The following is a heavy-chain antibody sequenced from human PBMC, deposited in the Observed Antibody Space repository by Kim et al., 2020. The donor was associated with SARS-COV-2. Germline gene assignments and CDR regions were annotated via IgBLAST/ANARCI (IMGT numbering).Heavy chain of an antibody. CDR2: FDPEDGET. D-gene: IGHD3-16*01. CDR1: GYTLTELS. Sequence: ASVKVSCKVSGYTLTELSMHWVRQAPGKGLEWMGGFDPEDGETIYAQKFQGRVTMTEDTSTDTAYMELSSLRSEDTAVYYCATLALGRLPSDYWGQGTLVTVSS. J-gene: IGHJ4*02. V-gene: IGHV1-24*01. CDR3: ATLALGRLPSDY.